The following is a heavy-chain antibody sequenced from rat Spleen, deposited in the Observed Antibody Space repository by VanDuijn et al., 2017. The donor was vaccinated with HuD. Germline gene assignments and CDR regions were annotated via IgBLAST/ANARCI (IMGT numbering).Heavy chain of an antibody. CDR1: GFTFSNYG. V-gene: IGHV5-31*01. Sequence: EVQLVESGGGLVQPGRSLKLSCTASGFTFSNYGMAWTRQAPGKGLEWVASISNRGGSTYYPDSVKGRFTISRDNAQKILYLQVSSLRSEDTATYYCTRENYYTGDYWGQGVMVTVSS. D-gene: IGHD1-6*01. J-gene: IGHJ2*01. CDR2: ISNRGGST. CDR3: TRENYYTGDY.